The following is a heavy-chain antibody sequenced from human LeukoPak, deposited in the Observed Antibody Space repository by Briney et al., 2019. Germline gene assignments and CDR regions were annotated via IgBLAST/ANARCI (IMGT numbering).Heavy chain of an antibody. CDR3: ARGWGQWELDAFDI. J-gene: IGHJ3*02. D-gene: IGHD1-26*01. V-gene: IGHV6-1*01. CDR1: GDSVSSNSAA. Sequence: SQTLSLTCAISGDSVSSNSAAWNWIRQSPLRGLEWLGRTYYRSKWYNDYAVSVKSRITINPDTSKNQFSLQLNSVTPEDTAVYYCARGWGQWELDAFDIWGQGTMVTVSS. CDR2: TYYRSKWYN.